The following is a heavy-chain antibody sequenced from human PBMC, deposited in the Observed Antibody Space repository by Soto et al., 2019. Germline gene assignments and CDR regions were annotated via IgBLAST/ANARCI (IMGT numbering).Heavy chain of an antibody. D-gene: IGHD4-17*01. CDR3: ASPEHAYGDLYFDY. CDR1: GVTFSSYT. J-gene: IGHJ4*02. Sequence: QVQLVQSGAEVKKPGSSVKVSCKASGVTFSSYTISWVRQAPGQGLEWMGRIIPILGIANYAQKFQGRVTITADKSTSTAYMELSSLRSEDTAVYYCASPEHAYGDLYFDYWGQGTLVTVAS. V-gene: IGHV1-69*02. CDR2: IIPILGIA.